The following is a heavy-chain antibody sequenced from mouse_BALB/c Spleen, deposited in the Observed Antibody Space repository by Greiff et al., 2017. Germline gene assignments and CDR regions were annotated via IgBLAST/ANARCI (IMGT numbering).Heavy chain of an antibody. D-gene: IGHD4-1*01. V-gene: IGHV5-4*02. CDR2: ISDGGSYT. Sequence: EVQLVESGGGLVKPGGSLKLSCAASGFTFTDYYMYWVRQTPGKRLEWVGTISDGGSYTYYPDSVKGRFTISRDNAKNNLYLQMRSLTSEDSAMYYCARGWAGTWAMDYWGQGTSVTVSS. CDR1: GFTFTDYY. J-gene: IGHJ4*01. CDR3: ARGWAGTWAMDY.